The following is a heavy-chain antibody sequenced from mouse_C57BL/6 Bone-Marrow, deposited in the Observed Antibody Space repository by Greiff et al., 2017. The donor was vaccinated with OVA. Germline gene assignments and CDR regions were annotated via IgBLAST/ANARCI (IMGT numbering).Heavy chain of an antibody. J-gene: IGHJ3*01. CDR3: ASDCYCGFAY. D-gene: IGHD2-3*01. CDR1: GYTFTGHW. V-gene: IGHV1-9*01. CDR2: ILHGSGST. Sequence: VQPQQSGAELMKPGASAKLSRKATGYTFTGHWIAWVKQRPGHGLEWIGKILHGSGSTKYNEKFKGKDTFTADTSSNTAYMQLSSLTTEDSAIYYCASDCYCGFAYWGQGNLVTVSA.